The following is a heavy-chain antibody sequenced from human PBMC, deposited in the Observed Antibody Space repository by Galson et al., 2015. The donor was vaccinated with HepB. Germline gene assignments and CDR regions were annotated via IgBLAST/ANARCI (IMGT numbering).Heavy chain of an antibody. J-gene: IGHJ6*02. V-gene: IGHV3-66*01. Sequence: SLRLSCAASGFSARNYWMNWVRQAPGKGPEWVSVINNRDGGTEYADSVKGRFIISRDSSKNTLYLQMNSLRAEDTAVYYCAKDLHNYGMDVWGQGTTVAVSS. CDR2: INNRDGGT. CDR3: AKDLHNYGMDV. CDR1: GFSARNYW.